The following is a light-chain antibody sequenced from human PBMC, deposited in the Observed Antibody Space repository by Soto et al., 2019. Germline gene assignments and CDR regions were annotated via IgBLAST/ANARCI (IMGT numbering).Light chain of an antibody. CDR2: DVS. CDR3: SSYTSSSLYV. J-gene: IGLJ1*01. CDR1: NSDVGGYNY. V-gene: IGLV2-14*01. Sequence: SALTQPASVSGSPGQSITISCTGTNSDVGGYNYVSWYQQHPGKAPKLMIYDVSNRPSGVSNRFSGSKSGNTASLTISGLQAEDEADYYCSSYTSSSLYVFGTGTKVTVL.